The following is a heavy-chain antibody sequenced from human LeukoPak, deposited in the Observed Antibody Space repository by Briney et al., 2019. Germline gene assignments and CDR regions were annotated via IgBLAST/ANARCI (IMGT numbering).Heavy chain of an antibody. J-gene: IGHJ6*03. D-gene: IGHD6-13*01. Sequence: PSETLSLTCTVSGGSISSSSYYWGWIRQPPGKGLERIGSIYYSGSTYYNPSLKSRVTISVDTSKNQFSLKLSSVTAADTAVYYCARQIAAAGELYYYYYMDVWGKGTTVTVSS. CDR1: GGSISSSSYY. CDR3: ARQIAAAGELYYYYYMDV. V-gene: IGHV4-39*07. CDR2: IYYSGST.